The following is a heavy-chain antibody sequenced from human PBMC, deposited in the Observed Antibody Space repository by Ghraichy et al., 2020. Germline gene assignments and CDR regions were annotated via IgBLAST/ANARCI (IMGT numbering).Heavy chain of an antibody. J-gene: IGHJ4*02. V-gene: IGHV1-8*03. CDR3: ARGSVMGADY. CDR2: MNPNSGNT. D-gene: IGHD2-21*01. Sequence: ASVKVSCKTARANSELHSMLSARMASAPWLKWMGYMNPNSGNTGYAHKFLGRLTITRDTTTSTVYMDLSSLTSEDTAVYYCARGSVMGADYWGQGTMVTVSS. CDR1: RANSELHS.